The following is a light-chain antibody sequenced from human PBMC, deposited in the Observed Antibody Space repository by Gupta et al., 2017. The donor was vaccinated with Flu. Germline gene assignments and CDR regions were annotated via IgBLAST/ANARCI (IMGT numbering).Light chain of an antibody. CDR3: QHTNSPPNS. V-gene: IGKV6-21*01. CDR2: CAS. CDR1: GAIGAN. J-gene: IGKJ2*03. Sequence: EIVLTKSPEFQPVTPNETVTITCRPSGAIGANLHWLQQRPNQSPTLLVKCASESYPGVPSRFSGGRSGADYTLTIRGLEAEDAATYFCQHTNSPPNSFGQGTKLEV.